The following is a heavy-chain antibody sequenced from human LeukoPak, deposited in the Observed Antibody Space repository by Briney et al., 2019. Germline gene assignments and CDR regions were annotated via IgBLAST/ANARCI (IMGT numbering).Heavy chain of an antibody. CDR1: GGSISSGRYY. Sequence: SETLSLTCTVSGGSISSGRYYGSWIRQPAGKGLECLGRIYPSGTTNNNPSLKSRVTISMNKSKNQFSLKLSSVTAADTAVYYCARGRTYYDFWSGYYYHYYYYMDVWGKRTTVTVSS. CDR2: IYPSGTT. J-gene: IGHJ6*03. D-gene: IGHD3-3*01. CDR3: ARGRTYYDFWSGYYYHYYYYMDV. V-gene: IGHV4-61*02.